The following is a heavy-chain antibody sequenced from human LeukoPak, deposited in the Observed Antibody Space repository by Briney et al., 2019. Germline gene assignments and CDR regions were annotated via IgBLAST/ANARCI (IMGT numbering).Heavy chain of an antibody. V-gene: IGHV3-53*01. Sequence: GGSLRLPCAASXFXXSXXXMXXXXXXPGXXXEXXSXXYRGGSXYYADXVKGRFTISRDNSKNTLYLQMNSLRAEDTAVYYCAXIPTSKHYYGMDVWGQGTTVTVSS. CDR1: XFXXSXXX. J-gene: IGHJ6*02. CDR2: XYRGGSX. CDR3: AXIPTSKHYYGMDV. D-gene: IGHD4-11*01.